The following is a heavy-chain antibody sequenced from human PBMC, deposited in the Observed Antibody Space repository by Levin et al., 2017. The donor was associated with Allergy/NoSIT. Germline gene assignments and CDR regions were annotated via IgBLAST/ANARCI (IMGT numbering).Heavy chain of an antibody. Sequence: SETLSLTCAVSGDSISSYHWNWLRQPPGKELEWIGCLYNSGRTKYNPSLQSRVTISVDATKNQFSLKLSSVSASETAVYYCARDQGSSGWYGWIDFWGQGTLVTVSS. CDR1: GDSISSYH. V-gene: IGHV4-59*01. D-gene: IGHD3-22*01. J-gene: IGHJ5*01. CDR2: LYNSGRT. CDR3: ARDQGSSGWYGWIDF.